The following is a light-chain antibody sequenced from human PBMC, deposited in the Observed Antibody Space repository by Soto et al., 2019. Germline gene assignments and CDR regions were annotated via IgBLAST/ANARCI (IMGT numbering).Light chain of an antibody. CDR1: SSNIGSHT. J-gene: IGLJ2*01. CDR3: AAWDDSLNGVV. Sequence: QSVLTQPPSASGTPGQTIAISCSGGSSNIGSHTVNWYQQLPGTAPRLLIYSNTQRPSGVPDRFSGSKSGTSASLAISGLQSEYGGDYYCAAWDDSLNGVVFGGGTKLTVL. V-gene: IGLV1-44*01. CDR2: SNT.